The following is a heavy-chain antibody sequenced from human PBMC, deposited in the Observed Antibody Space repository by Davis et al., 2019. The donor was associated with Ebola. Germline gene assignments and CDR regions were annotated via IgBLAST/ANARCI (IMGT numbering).Heavy chain of an antibody. CDR2: IDPSDSYT. Sequence: GESLKISCQGSGYSFTSYWISWVRQMPGKGLEWMGRIDPSDSYTNYSPSFQGHVTISADKSISTAYLQWSSLKASDTAMYYCGRSPYYYYGMDVWGQGTTVTVSS. J-gene: IGHJ6*02. CDR3: GRSPYYYYGMDV. CDR1: GYSFTSYW. V-gene: IGHV5-10-1*01.